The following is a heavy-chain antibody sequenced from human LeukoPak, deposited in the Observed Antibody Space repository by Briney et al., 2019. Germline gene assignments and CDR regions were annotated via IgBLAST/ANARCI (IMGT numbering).Heavy chain of an antibody. V-gene: IGHV3-20*04. CDR2: INWNGGST. J-gene: IGHJ4*02. Sequence: GGSLRLSCAASGFTFGDYGMSWVRQAPGKGLEWVSGINWNGGSTGYADSVKGRFTISRDNAKNSLYLQMNSLRAEDTALYYCARGGYYYDSSGYYDHDYWGQGTLVTVSS. CDR1: GFTFGDYG. D-gene: IGHD3-22*01. CDR3: ARGGYYYDSSGYYDHDY.